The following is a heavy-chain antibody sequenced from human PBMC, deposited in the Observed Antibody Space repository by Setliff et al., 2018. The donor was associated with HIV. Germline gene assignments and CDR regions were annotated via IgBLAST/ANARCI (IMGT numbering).Heavy chain of an antibody. D-gene: IGHD4-4*01. CDR2: VKQDGTET. V-gene: IGHV3-7*01. CDR3: ARFRLYHYSNKVDY. Sequence: GGSLRLSCAASGFRFRSYWMSWVRQAPGKGLESVANVKQDGTETLYVDSVKGRFTISRDNAKNSLYLQMNSLRAEDTAVYYCARFRLYHYSNKVDYWGQGTLVTVSS. J-gene: IGHJ4*02. CDR1: GFRFRSYW.